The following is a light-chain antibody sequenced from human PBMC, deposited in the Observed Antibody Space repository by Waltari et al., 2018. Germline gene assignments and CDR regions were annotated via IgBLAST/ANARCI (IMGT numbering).Light chain of an antibody. V-gene: IGLV2-18*02. Sequence: QSALTQPPSVSGSPGHSVTLSCTGTSDAIAPYNRVSWYQQPPGTAPRLIIYEVTFRPSGVPDRFSGSKSGNTASLTISGLQAQDEADYYCSSITGSSTWVFGGGTKLTVL. CDR2: EVT. CDR3: SSITGSSTWV. CDR1: SDAIAPYNR. J-gene: IGLJ3*02.